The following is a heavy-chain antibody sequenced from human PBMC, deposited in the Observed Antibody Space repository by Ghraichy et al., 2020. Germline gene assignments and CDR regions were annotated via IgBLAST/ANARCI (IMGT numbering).Heavy chain of an antibody. CDR3: ARDYGTAPNSYYYYGMDV. V-gene: IGHV3-7*03. D-gene: IGHD3-10*01. Sequence: GGSLRLSCAASGFTFSSYWMSWVRQAPGKGLEWVANIKQDGSEKYYVDSVKGRFTISRDNAKNSLYLQMNSLRAEDTAVYYCARDYGTAPNSYYYYGMDVWGQGTTVTVSS. J-gene: IGHJ6*02. CDR2: IKQDGSEK. CDR1: GFTFSSYW.